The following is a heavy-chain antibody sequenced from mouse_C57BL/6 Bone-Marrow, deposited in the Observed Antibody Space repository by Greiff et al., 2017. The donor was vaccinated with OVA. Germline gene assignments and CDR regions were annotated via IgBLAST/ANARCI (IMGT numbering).Heavy chain of an antibody. J-gene: IGHJ4*01. CDR2: IRSKSNNYAT. Sequence: EVLLVESGGGLVQPKGSLKLSCAASGFSFNTYAMNWVRQAPGKGLEWVARIRSKSNNYATYYADSVKDRFTISRDDSESMLYLQMNNLKTEDTAMYYCVRRLYAMDYWGQGTSVTVSS. V-gene: IGHV10-1*01. CDR1: GFSFNTYA. CDR3: VRRLYAMDY.